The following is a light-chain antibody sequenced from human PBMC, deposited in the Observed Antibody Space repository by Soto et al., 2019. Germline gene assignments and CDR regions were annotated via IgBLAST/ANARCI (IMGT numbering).Light chain of an antibody. CDR3: SSFTSSYTFV. V-gene: IGLV2-14*01. CDR1: SSDVGGYKY. Sequence: LTQPASVSGSPGQSIAISCTGTSSDVGGYKYVSWYQQHPGKAPKLLISEVSNRPSGVSDRFSGSKSGNTASLTISGLQAEDEADYYCSSFTSSYTFVFGSGTKVTVL. CDR2: EVS. J-gene: IGLJ1*01.